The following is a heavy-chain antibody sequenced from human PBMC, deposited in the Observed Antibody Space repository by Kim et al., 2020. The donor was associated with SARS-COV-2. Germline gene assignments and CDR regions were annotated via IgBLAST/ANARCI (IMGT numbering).Heavy chain of an antibody. J-gene: IGHJ3*02. CDR2: IYSGGST. D-gene: IGHD2-21*02. Sequence: GGSLRLSCAASGFTVSSNYMSWVRQAPGKGLEWVSVIYSGGSTYYADSVKGRFTISRDNSKNTLYLQMNSRRAEDTAVYYCARATAYCGGDCPLGDAFDIWARGPMLPVSS. CDR3: ARATAYCGGDCPLGDAFDI. CDR1: GFTVSSNY. V-gene: IGHV3-66*01.